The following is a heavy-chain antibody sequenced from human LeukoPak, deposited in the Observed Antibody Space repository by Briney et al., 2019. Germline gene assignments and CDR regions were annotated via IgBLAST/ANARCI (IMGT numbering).Heavy chain of an antibody. CDR3: ASRGYCSSTSCHHFDY. CDR1: GFTFSSYA. Sequence: GGSLRLSCAGSGFTFSSYAMSWVRQAPGRGLEWVSAISGSGGSTYYADSVKGRFTISRDNSKNTLYLQMNSLRAEDTAVYYCASRGYCSSTSCHHFDYWGQGTLVTVSS. V-gene: IGHV3-23*01. CDR2: ISGSGGST. D-gene: IGHD2-2*01. J-gene: IGHJ4*02.